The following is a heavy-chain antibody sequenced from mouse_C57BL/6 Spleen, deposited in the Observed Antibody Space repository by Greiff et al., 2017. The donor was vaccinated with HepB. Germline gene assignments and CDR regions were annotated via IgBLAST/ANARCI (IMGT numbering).Heavy chain of an antibody. V-gene: IGHV14-2*01. CDR2: IDPEDGET. CDR3: AGVYSKGFFDY. D-gene: IGHD2-5*01. CDR1: GFNIKDYY. Sequence: VQLQQPGAELVKPGASVKLSCTASGFNIKDYYMHWVKQRTEQGLEWIGRIDPEDGETKYAPKFQSKATITADTSSNTAYLQLSSLTSEDTAVYYCAGVYSKGFFDYWGQGTTLTVSS. J-gene: IGHJ2*01.